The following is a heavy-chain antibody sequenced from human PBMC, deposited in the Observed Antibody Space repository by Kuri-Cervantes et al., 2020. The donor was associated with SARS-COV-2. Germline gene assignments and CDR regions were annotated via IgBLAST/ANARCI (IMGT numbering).Heavy chain of an antibody. CDR2: IKSKVDGGTT. CDR3: TYTHYCDNSHNIPNY. D-gene: IGHD2/OR15-2a*01. Sequence: GESLKISCAASGDIFTDAWMSWVRQAPGKGLEWVGRIKSKVDGGTTDFAEHTEGRVHISNDDSSNTVYMQMNSLTTEDTAVYLCTYTHYCDNSHNIPNYWGQGALVTVSS. V-gene: IGHV3-15*01. J-gene: IGHJ4*02. CDR1: GDIFTDAW.